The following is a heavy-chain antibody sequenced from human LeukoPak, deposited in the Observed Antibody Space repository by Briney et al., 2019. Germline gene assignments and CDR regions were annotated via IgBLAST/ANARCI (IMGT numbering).Heavy chain of an antibody. CDR1: GGSFSGYY. D-gene: IGHD3-9*01. V-gene: IGHV4-34*01. Sequence: ETLSLTXAVYGGSFSGYYWSWIRQPPGKGLEWIGEINHSGSTNYNPSLTSRVTISVDTSKNQFSLKLSSVTAADTAVYYCARVDKGWFDPWGQGTLVTVSS. J-gene: IGHJ5*02. CDR3: ARVDKGWFDP. CDR2: INHSGST.